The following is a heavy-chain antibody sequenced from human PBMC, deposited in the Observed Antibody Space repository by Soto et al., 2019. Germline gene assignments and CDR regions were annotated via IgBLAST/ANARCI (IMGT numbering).Heavy chain of an antibody. CDR3: ARDNVVMVRVYAPDA. D-gene: IGHD3-10*01. CDR2: IYHSGST. J-gene: IGHJ5*02. Sequence: VSLTCAVSGGSITSSTWWHWVRQSPGKGLEWIGEIYHSGSTNYNPSLKSRVTISVDKSKNQFSLKLSSVTAADTAVYYCARDNVVMVRVYAPDAWGQG. V-gene: IGHV4-4*02. CDR1: GGSITSSTW.